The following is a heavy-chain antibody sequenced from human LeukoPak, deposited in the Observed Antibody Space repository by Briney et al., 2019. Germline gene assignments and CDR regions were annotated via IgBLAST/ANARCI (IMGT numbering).Heavy chain of an antibody. CDR1: GFTSDDYA. CDR3: AKAAGTGLGAFDI. J-gene: IGHJ3*02. D-gene: IGHD6-13*01. V-gene: IGHV3-9*02. CDR2: ISWNSGSI. Sequence: PGRSLRLSCAASGFTSDDYAMHWVRQAPGKDLEWVSGISWNSGSIGYADSVKGRFTISRDNAKNSLYLQMNSLRAEDMALYYCAKAAGTGLGAFDIWGQGTMVTVSS.